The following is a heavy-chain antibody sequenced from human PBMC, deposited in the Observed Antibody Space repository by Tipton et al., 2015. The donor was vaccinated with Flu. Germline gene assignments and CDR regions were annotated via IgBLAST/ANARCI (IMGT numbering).Heavy chain of an antibody. Sequence: SLRLSCEASGFTFSSYWMYWVRQAPGKGLVWVSRIDSGGSGTVYADSVQGRFTISRDNARNTLYLQMNSLRAEDTAVYYCARGFSASQQLTTGYWGQGTLVTVSS. D-gene: IGHD1-1*01. J-gene: IGHJ4*02. CDR1: GFTFSSYW. V-gene: IGHV3-74*01. CDR2: IDSGGSGT. CDR3: ARGFSASQQLTTGY.